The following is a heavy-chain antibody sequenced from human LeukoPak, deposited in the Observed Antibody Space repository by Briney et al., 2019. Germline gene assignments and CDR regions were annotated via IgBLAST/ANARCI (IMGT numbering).Heavy chain of an antibody. D-gene: IGHD3-3*01. V-gene: IGHV1-18*01. Sequence: ASVKVSCKASDYTFTSYGISWVRQAPGQGLEWMGWISAYNGNTNYAQKLQGRVTMTTDTSTSTAYMELRSLRSDDTAVYYCARGSVLGDFWSRGMDVWGQGTTVTVSS. CDR1: DYTFTSYG. CDR3: ARGSVLGDFWSRGMDV. CDR2: ISAYNGNT. J-gene: IGHJ6*02.